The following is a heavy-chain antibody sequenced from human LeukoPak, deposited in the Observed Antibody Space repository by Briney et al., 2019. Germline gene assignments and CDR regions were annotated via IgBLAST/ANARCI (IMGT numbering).Heavy chain of an antibody. CDR1: GGTFSSYA. CDR2: IIPIFGTA. J-gene: IGHJ6*03. V-gene: IGHV1-69*01. D-gene: IGHD2-21*01. Sequence: SVKASCKASGGTFSSYAISWVRQAPGEGLEWMGGIIPIFGTANYAQKFQGRVTITADESTSTAYLELSSLRSEDTAVYYCARDGGLRRVSAITPYYYYYYYMDVCGKGTTVTVSS. CDR3: ARDGGLRRVSAITPYYYYYYYMDV.